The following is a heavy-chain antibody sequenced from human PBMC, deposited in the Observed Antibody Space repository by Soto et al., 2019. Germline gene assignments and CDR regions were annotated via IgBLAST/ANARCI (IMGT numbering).Heavy chain of an antibody. CDR1: GFTFDDYG. J-gene: IGHJ4*02. Sequence: EVQLVESGGGVVRPGGSLRLSCAASGFTFDDYGMSWVRQAPGKGLEWVSGINWNGGSTGYADSVKGRFTISRDNAKNSLYLQMNSLRAEDTALYHCVRVSDNRRFLLASGFDYWGQGTLVTVSS. D-gene: IGHD3-3*01. V-gene: IGHV3-20*01. CDR2: INWNGGST. CDR3: VRVSDNRRFLLASGFDY.